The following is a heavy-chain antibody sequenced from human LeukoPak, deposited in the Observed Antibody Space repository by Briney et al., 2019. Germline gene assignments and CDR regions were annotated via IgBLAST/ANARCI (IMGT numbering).Heavy chain of an antibody. CDR1: GYTFTSYY. CDR2: INPSGGST. CDR3: ARVPRNGLALDY. D-gene: IGHD3/OR15-3a*01. V-gene: IGHV1-46*01. Sequence: ASVKVSCKASGYTFTSYYMHWVRQAPGQGLEWMGIINPSGGSTSYAQKFQGRVTMTRDTSTSTVYMELSGLRSEDTAVYYCARVPRNGLALDYWGQGTLVTVSS. J-gene: IGHJ4*02.